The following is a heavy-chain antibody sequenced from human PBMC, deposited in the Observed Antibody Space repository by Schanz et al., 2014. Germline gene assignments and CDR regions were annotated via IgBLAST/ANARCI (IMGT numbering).Heavy chain of an antibody. CDR1: GYTFTSYG. CDR2: ISAYNGNT. CDR3: ARAGQDYSDSSGYATYYFGN. Sequence: QVQLVQSGAEVKKPGASVEVSCKASGYTFTSYGINWVRQAPGQGLEWMGWISAYNGNTKYAQKLQGRVTMTTDTSTSTAYMELRSLRSDDTAVYYCARAGQDYSDSSGYATYYFGNWGQGTLVTVSS. J-gene: IGHJ4*02. D-gene: IGHD3-22*01. V-gene: IGHV1-18*04.